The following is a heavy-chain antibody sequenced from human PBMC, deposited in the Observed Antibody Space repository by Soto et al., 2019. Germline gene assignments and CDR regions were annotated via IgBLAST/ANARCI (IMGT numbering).Heavy chain of an antibody. V-gene: IGHV4-61*08. Sequence: PSETLSLTCTVSGGSISSGGYYWSWIRQHPGKGLEWIGYIYYSGSTNYNPSLKSRVTISVDTSKNQFSLKLSSVTAADTAVYYCAREDWFGVPPNYYYYGMDVWGQGTTVTVSS. CDR3: AREDWFGVPPNYYYYGMDV. CDR2: IYYSGST. CDR1: GGSISSGGYY. D-gene: IGHD3-10*01. J-gene: IGHJ6*02.